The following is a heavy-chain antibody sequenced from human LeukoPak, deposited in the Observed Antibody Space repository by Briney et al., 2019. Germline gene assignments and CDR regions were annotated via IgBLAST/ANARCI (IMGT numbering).Heavy chain of an antibody. V-gene: IGHV1-18*01. J-gene: IGHJ5*02. Sequence: ASVKVSCKASGYTFTSYGISWVRQAPGQGLEWMGWISAYNGNTNYAQKLQGRVTMTTDTSTSTAYMELRSLRSDDTAVYYCARFLLRGVITNWFDPWGQGTLVTVSS. CDR1: GYTFTSYG. CDR3: ARFLLRGVITNWFDP. D-gene: IGHD3-10*01. CDR2: ISAYNGNT.